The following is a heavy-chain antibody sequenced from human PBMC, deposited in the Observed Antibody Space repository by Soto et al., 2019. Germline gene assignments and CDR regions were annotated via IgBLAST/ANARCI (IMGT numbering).Heavy chain of an antibody. CDR1: GYTFTDYY. CDR2: INLNSGGT. CDR3: ARDSGGAIVVIPAACGMDV. D-gene: IGHD2-2*01. J-gene: IGHJ6*02. Sequence: QVQLVQSGAEVKKPGASLKVSCKASGYTFTDYYLHWVRQAPGQGLEWMGWINLNSGGTQYAQNFQGWVTMTRDTSISTAYMEVSRLRSDDAAVYYCARDSGGAIVVIPAACGMDVWGQGTTVTVSS. V-gene: IGHV1-2*04.